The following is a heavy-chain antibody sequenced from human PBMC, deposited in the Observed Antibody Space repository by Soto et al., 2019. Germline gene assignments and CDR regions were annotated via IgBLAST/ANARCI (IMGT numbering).Heavy chain of an antibody. CDR2: INAGNRNT. V-gene: IGHV1-3*01. CDR1: GDCFTSYA. CDR3: ARRSLPDAFDI. Sequence: ASVKVSCKASGDCFTSYATRWARQAPGQRLEWMGWINAGNRNTKYSQKFQGRVTITADESTSTAYMELSSLRSEDTAVYYCARRSLPDAFDIWGQGTMVTVSS. J-gene: IGHJ3*02.